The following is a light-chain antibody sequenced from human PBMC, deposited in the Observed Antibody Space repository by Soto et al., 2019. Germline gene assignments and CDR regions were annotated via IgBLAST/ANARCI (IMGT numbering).Light chain of an antibody. Sequence: EIVLTQSPGTLSLSPGERATLSCRASQSVSSSYLAWYQQKPGQAPRLLIYGASSRATGIPDRFSGSGSGTDFTVTISRLEPEDLAVSYCQPYGTSPTFGQGTKVEI. CDR1: QSVSSSY. CDR3: QPYGTSPT. CDR2: GAS. J-gene: IGKJ1*01. V-gene: IGKV3-20*01.